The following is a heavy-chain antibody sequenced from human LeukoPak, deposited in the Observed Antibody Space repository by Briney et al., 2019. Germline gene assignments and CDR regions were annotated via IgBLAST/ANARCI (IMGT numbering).Heavy chain of an antibody. CDR2: TYYRSKWYN. CDR3: ARGVYSSSWQPFDY. D-gene: IGHD6-13*01. CDR1: GDSVSSNSAA. J-gene: IGHJ4*02. Sequence: SQTLSLTCAISGDSVSSNSAAGNWIRQSPSRGLEWLGRTYYRSKWYNDYAVSVKSRITINPDTSKNQFSLQLNSVTPEDTAVYYCARGVYSSSWQPFDYWGQGTLVTVSS. V-gene: IGHV6-1*01.